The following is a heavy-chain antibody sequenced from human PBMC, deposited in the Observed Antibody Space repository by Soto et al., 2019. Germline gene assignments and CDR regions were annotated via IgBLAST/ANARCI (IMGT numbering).Heavy chain of an antibody. D-gene: IGHD6-13*01. CDR1: GGSISSYY. Sequence: QVQLQESGPGLVKPSETLSLTCTVSGGSISSYYWSWIRQPPGKGLEWIGYIYYSGSTNYNPSLKSLVTISVDTSKNQFSLKLSSVTAADTAVYYCARISVGSSWYQLDYWGQGTLVTVSS. CDR2: IYYSGST. CDR3: ARISVGSSWYQLDY. J-gene: IGHJ4*02. V-gene: IGHV4-59*01.